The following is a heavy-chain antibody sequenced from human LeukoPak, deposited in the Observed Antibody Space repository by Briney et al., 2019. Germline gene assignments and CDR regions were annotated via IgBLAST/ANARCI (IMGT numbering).Heavy chain of an antibody. CDR1: GDSISCCY. Sequence: PSETLSLTCAVSGDSISCCYWTWIRQSAGKGLEWIGRVFISGSTNYNPSLQGRVTMSVDRSKSQFSLRLSSVTAADTAVYYCVRQGYNHGAFNAWGQGILVTASS. V-gene: IGHV4-4*07. CDR3: VRQGYNHGAFNA. D-gene: IGHD5-18*01. CDR2: VFISGST. J-gene: IGHJ4*02.